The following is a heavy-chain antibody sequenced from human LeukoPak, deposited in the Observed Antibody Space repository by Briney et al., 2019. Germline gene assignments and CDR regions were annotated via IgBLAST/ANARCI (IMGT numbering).Heavy chain of an antibody. CDR1: GGSISSYY. J-gene: IGHJ4*02. V-gene: IGHV4-59*06. D-gene: IGHD3-16*01. CDR3: ASYLGSSGELDY. CDR2: IFYSGST. Sequence: SETLSLTCTVSGGSISSYYWSWIRQPPGKGLEWIGYIFYSGSTYYNPSLKSRVTISVDTSENQFSLKLSSVTAADTAVYFCASYLGSSGELDYWGQGTLVTVSS.